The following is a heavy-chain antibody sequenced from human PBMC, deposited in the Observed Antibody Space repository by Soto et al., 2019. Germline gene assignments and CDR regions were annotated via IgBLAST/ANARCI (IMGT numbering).Heavy chain of an antibody. Sequence: SETLSLTCDVYGGSLSGHSWTWIRQSPGKGLEWIGDINHSGRVNYSPSLKSRVTISLDTSKNQFSLTLSAVTAADTAMYYCSTRAYDTNGYYRFDPWGQGTLVTVSS. CDR3: STRAYDTNGYYRFDP. CDR2: INHSGRV. J-gene: IGHJ5*01. V-gene: IGHV4-34*01. D-gene: IGHD3-22*01. CDR1: GGSLSGHS.